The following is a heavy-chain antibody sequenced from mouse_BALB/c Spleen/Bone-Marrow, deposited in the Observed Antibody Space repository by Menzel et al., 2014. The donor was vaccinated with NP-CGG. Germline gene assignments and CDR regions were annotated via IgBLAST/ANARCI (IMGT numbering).Heavy chain of an antibody. Sequence: EVQLQQSGTVLARPGASVKMSCKASGYTFTSYWMHWVKQRPGQGLEWIGAIYPGNSDTSYNQKFKGKAKLTAVTATSTAYMELSSLTNEDSAVYYCTHGYDYYAMDYWGQGTSVTVSS. CDR1: GYTFTSYW. D-gene: IGHD2-2*01. CDR3: THGYDYYAMDY. V-gene: IGHV1-5*01. CDR2: IYPGNSDT. J-gene: IGHJ4*01.